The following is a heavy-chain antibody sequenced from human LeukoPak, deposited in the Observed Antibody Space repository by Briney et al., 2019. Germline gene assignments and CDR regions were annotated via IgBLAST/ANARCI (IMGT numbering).Heavy chain of an antibody. J-gene: IGHJ4*02. D-gene: IGHD1-26*01. CDR2: IYTSGST. CDR3: ARSRSGSYDY. Sequence: PSETLSLTCTVSGGSISSYYWSWIRQPPGNGLEWIGYIYTSGSTNYNTSLKSRVTISVDTSKNQFSLKLSSVTAADTAVYYCARSRSGSYDYWGQGTLVTVSS. V-gene: IGHV4-4*09. CDR1: GGSISSYY.